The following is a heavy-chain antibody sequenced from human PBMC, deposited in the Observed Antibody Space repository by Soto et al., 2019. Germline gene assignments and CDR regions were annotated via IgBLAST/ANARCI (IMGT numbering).Heavy chain of an antibody. CDR3: AKVKVVTGTTGCFDY. D-gene: IGHD1-7*01. Sequence: AGGSLRLSCAASGFTFSSYAMSWVRQAPGKGLEWVSAISGSGGSTYYADSVKGRFTISRDNSKNTLYLQMNSLRAEDTAVYYCAKVKVVTGTTGCFDYWGQGTLVTVSS. J-gene: IGHJ4*02. CDR2: ISGSGGST. CDR1: GFTFSSYA. V-gene: IGHV3-23*01.